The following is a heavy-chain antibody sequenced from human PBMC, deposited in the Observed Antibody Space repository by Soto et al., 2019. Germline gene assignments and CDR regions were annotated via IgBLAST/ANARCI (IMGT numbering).Heavy chain of an antibody. Sequence: GGSLRLSCAASRFTISGHAMHWVRQAPGKGLEWLAVISYDGSDKFYGDSVKGRFTISRDNSKNSLYLQMNSLRAEDTAVYYCARDRYSYYDFWSGSLPYYYYGMDVWGQGTTVTVSS. CDR2: ISYDGSDK. CDR3: ARDRYSYYDFWSGSLPYYYYGMDV. V-gene: IGHV3-30*03. J-gene: IGHJ6*02. D-gene: IGHD3-3*01. CDR1: RFTISGHA.